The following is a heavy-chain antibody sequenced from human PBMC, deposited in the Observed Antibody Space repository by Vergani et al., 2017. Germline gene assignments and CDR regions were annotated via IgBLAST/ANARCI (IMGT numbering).Heavy chain of an antibody. J-gene: IGHJ4*02. CDR2: ISGHGDRT. D-gene: IGHD2/OR15-2a*01. V-gene: IGHV3-23*04. CDR3: AREERSNTSPFVGD. CDR1: GFTFGDYA. Sequence: EVQLVESGGGLVQPGRSLRPSCTASGFTFGDYAMSWVRQAPGKGLEWVSAISGHGDRTYYADSVKGRFTISRDNSKNTVYLQMNSLKAEDRATYYCAREERSNTSPFVGDWGQGTLVTV.